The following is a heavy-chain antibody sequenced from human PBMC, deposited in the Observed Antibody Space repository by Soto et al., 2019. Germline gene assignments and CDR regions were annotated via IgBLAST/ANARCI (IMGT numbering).Heavy chain of an antibody. CDR1: GGTFSSYA. CDR3: ARVSDSSRHYYYYGMDV. V-gene: IGHV1-69*13. Sequence: SVKVSCKASGGTFSSYAISWVRQAPGQGLEWMGGIIPIFGTANYAQKFQGRVTITADESTSTAYMELSSLRSEDTAVYYCARVSDSSRHYYYYGMDVWGQGTTVTVSS. CDR2: IIPIFGTA. D-gene: IGHD2-21*02. J-gene: IGHJ6*02.